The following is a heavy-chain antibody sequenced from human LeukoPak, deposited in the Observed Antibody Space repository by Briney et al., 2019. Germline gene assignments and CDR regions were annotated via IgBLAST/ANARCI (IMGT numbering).Heavy chain of an antibody. Sequence: SETLSLTCTVSGGSISSSSYYWGWIRQPPEKGLEWIGEINHSGGTNYNPSLKSRVTISVDTSKKQFSLKLSSVTAADTAVYYCARGVDYYGVWGQGTLVTVSS. CDR3: ARGVDYYGV. CDR2: INHSGGT. CDR1: GGSISSSSYY. D-gene: IGHD3-10*01. J-gene: IGHJ4*02. V-gene: IGHV4-39*07.